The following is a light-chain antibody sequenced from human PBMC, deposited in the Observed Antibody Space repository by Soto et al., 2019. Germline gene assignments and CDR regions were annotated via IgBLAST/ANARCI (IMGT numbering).Light chain of an antibody. J-gene: IGKJ4*01. CDR2: KAS. CDR3: QQYNSYSLT. CDR1: ERINNY. V-gene: IGKV1-5*03. Sequence: DIQMTQSPSSLSASVGDRVTITCRASERINNYLNWYQQKPGKTPNLLIYKASRLETGVPSRFSASGSGTEFTLTISSLQPDDFATYYCQQYNSYSLTFGGGTNVDIK.